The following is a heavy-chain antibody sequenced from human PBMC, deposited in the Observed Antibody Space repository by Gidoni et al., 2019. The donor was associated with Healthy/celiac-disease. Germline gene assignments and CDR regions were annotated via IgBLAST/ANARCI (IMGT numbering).Heavy chain of an antibody. Sequence: QVQLVQSGAEVKKHGASVKVSCKASGYTVTGYYIHWVRQSPGQGLEWMGCINPNSGGTNYAQNFQGRVTMTRDTSISTAYMELSRLRSDDTALYYCASFGYSYGYDFDYWGQVTLVTVSS. CDR1: GYTVTGYY. J-gene: IGHJ4*02. CDR2: INPNSGGT. V-gene: IGHV1-2*02. D-gene: IGHD5-18*01. CDR3: ASFGYSYGYDFDY.